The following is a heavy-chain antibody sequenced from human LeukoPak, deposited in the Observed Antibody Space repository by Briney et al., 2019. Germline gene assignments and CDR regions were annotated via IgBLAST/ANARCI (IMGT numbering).Heavy chain of an antibody. CDR2: IIPIFGTA. J-gene: IGHJ4*02. Sequence: SVKVSCKASGGTFSSYAISWVRQAPGQGLEWMGRIIPIFGTAHYAQKFQGRVTITTDESTSTAYMELSSLRSEDTAVYYCASGGNPYYFDYWGQGTLVTVSS. D-gene: IGHD4-23*01. V-gene: IGHV1-69*05. CDR1: GGTFSSYA. CDR3: ASGGNPYYFDY.